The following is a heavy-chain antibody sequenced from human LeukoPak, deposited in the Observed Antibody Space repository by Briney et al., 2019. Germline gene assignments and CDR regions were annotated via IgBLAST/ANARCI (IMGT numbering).Heavy chain of an antibody. Sequence: GESLKIPCKTCGYDFSSKWIGWVRQLPGKGLEWMGIIYPTDSITRYSPSFQGHVTMSVDTSINTAYLQWTSLKPSDTAIYYCARLAPDYADYSLDPWREGTLVTVSS. CDR2: IYPTDSIT. D-gene: IGHD4-17*01. CDR3: ARLAPDYADYSLDP. J-gene: IGHJ5*02. V-gene: IGHV5-51*01. CDR1: GYDFSSKW.